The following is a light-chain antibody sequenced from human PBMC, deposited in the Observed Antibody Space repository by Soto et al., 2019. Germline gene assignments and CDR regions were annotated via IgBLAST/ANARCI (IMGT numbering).Light chain of an antibody. CDR3: QQYNNWPPLT. CDR1: QSVSSN. J-gene: IGKJ3*01. CDR2: GAS. V-gene: IGKV3-15*01. Sequence: EIVMTQSPATLSVSPGERATLSCRASQSVSSNLAWYQQKPGQAPRLLIYGASTRATGIPARFSGSGSGTEFTLTRSSLQSEDFAVYYCQQYNNWPPLTFGPGTKVDIK.